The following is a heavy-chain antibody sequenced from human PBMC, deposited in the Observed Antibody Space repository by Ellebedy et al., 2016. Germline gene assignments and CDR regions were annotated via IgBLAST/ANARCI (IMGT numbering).Heavy chain of an antibody. D-gene: IGHD5-12*01. CDR2: ILYSGST. J-gene: IGHJ4*02. V-gene: IGHV4-30-4*01. CDR3: AREVFGYSGYCIFDY. CDR1: GGSISSGDSY. Sequence: SETLSLTCTVSGGSISSGDSYWSWIRQPPGKGLEWIGYILYSGSTYYNPSLKSRVTISVDTSKNQFSLNLSSVTAADTAVYYCAREVFGYSGYCIFDYWGQGPLVTVSS.